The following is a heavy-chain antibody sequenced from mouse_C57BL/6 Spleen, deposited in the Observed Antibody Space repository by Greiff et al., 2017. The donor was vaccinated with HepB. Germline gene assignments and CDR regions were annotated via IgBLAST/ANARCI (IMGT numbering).Heavy chain of an antibody. Sequence: ESGPGLVKPSQSLSLTCSVTGYSITSGYYWNWIRQFPGNKLEWMGYISYDGSNNYNPSLKNRISITRDTSKNQFFLKLNSVTTEDTATYYCAREGATGTYYAMDYWGQGTSVTVSS. CDR2: ISYDGSN. CDR3: AREGATGTYYAMDY. V-gene: IGHV3-6*01. CDR1: GYSITSGYY. J-gene: IGHJ4*01. D-gene: IGHD4-1*01.